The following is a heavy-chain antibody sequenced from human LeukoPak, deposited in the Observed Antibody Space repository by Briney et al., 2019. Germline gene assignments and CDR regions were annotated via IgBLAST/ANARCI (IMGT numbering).Heavy chain of an antibody. CDR2: IWYDGSNK. CDR1: GFTFSSYG. V-gene: IGHV3-33*03. D-gene: IGHD5-18*01. Sequence: GGSLRLSCAASGFTFSSYGMHWVRQAPGKGLEWVAVIWYDGSNKYYADSVKGRFTISRDNAKNSLYLQMNSLRAEDTALYYCAKSRGYRYGYTAFDIWGQGTMVTVSS. J-gene: IGHJ3*02. CDR3: AKSRGYRYGYTAFDI.